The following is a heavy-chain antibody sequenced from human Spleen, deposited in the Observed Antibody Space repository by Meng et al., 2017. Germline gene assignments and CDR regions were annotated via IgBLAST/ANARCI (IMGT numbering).Heavy chain of an antibody. CDR2: ISGSGGTT. CDR1: GFTFSRHA. CDR3: AKDGLGIAVAGTFNY. D-gene: IGHD6-19*01. Sequence: GESLKISCAASGFTFSRHAMNWVRQAPGKGLEWVSGISGSGGTTYYADSVKGRFTISRDNSKNTVSLQMDSLRAEDTAVYYCAKDGLGIAVAGTFNYWGQGTLVIVSS. J-gene: IGHJ4*02. V-gene: IGHV3-23*01.